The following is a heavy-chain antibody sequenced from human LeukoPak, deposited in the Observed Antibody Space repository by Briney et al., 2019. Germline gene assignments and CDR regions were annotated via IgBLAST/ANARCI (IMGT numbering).Heavy chain of an antibody. J-gene: IGHJ4*02. V-gene: IGHV3-48*01. CDR1: GYSISNSYY. Sequence: PSETLSLTCTVSGYSISNSYYWGWIRQPPGKGLEWISYISSSSSTIYYADSVKGRFTISRDNAKNSLYLQMNSLRAEDTAVYYCARDRGKVVVVIIDYWGQGTLVTVSS. CDR3: ARDRGKVVVVIIDY. CDR2: ISSSSSTI. D-gene: IGHD3-22*01.